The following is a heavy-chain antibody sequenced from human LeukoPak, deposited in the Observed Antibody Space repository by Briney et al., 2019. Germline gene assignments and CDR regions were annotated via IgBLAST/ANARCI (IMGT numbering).Heavy chain of an antibody. V-gene: IGHV6-1*01. Sequence: SQTLSLTCAISGDSVSSNSAAWNWIRQSPSRGLEWPGRTYYRSKWYNDYAVSVKSRITINPDTSKNQFSLQLNSVTPEDTAVYYYARETSGSYPRRYYYMDVWGKGTTVTVSS. CDR2: TYYRSKWYN. J-gene: IGHJ6*03. CDR3: ARETSGSYPRRYYYMDV. CDR1: GDSVSSNSAA. D-gene: IGHD1-26*01.